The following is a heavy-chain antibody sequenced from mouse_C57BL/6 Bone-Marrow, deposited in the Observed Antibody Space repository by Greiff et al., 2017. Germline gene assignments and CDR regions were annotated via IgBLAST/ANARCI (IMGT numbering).Heavy chain of an antibody. CDR2: ISDGGSYT. Sequence: EVMLVESGGGLVKPGGSLKLSCAASGFTFSSYAVSWVRQTPEKRLEWVATISDGGSYTYYPDNVKGRFTISRDNAKNNLYLQMSHLKSEDTAMYYCARALWHWYFDVWGTGTTVTVSS. J-gene: IGHJ1*03. V-gene: IGHV5-4*03. CDR3: ARALWHWYFDV. D-gene: IGHD1-1*01. CDR1: GFTFSSYA.